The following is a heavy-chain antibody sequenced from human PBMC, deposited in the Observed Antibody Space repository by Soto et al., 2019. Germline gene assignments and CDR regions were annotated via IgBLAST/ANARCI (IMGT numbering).Heavy chain of an antibody. CDR2: VYYSGSS. V-gene: IGHV4-30-4*01. J-gene: IGHJ2*01. Sequence: QLQESGPGLVKPSQTLSLTCTVSGGSINNNDYYWNWIRQTPGKGLEWIGYVYYSGSSYYVPSLKSRLSMSIDTSKNQFSLKLTSVTAEDSAIYYCARMSYYYDKWYFDLWGRGTLVTVSS. CDR3: ARMSYYYDKWYFDL. CDR1: GGSINNNDYY. D-gene: IGHD3-22*01.